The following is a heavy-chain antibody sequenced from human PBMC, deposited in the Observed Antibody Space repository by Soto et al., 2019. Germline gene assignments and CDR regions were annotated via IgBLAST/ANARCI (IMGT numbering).Heavy chain of an antibody. Sequence: QVQLQESGPGLVKPSETLSLPCTVSGGSISSYYWSWIRHPPGKGLEWIGYIYYSGSTNYHPSLPSRGTITVDTSYTRSSLKLSSVTAADPTLYFCASGYYDVWSGYPGIWCDPWGQGTLVTVSS. J-gene: IGHJ5*02. CDR3: ASGYYDVWSGYPGIWCDP. V-gene: IGHV4-59*01. D-gene: IGHD3-3*01. CDR2: IYYSGST. CDR1: GGSISSYY.